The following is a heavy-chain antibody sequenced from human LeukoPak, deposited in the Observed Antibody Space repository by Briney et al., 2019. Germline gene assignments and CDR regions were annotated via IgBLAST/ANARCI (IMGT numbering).Heavy chain of an antibody. CDR2: ITMNSVR. J-gene: IGHJ4*02. D-gene: IGHD6-13*01. V-gene: IGHV3-69-1*01. Sequence: GGSLRLSCSASGFSLSDYGMSWVRQAPGKGLEWVSYITMNSVRFYADSVKGRFTISRDNGKNSVYLQMNSLRAEDTAVYYCAKDPSRISLVNFDYWGQGTLVTVSS. CDR1: GFSLSDYG. CDR3: AKDPSRISLVNFDY.